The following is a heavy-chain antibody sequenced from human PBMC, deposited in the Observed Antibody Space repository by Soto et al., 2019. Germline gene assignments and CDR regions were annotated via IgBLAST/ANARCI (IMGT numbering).Heavy chain of an antibody. J-gene: IGHJ4*02. Sequence: GGSLRLSCAASGFTFSSYSMNWVRQAPGKGLQWVSGISSNGVSTYYADSVKGRFTISRDNSKNTLFLQMNSLRAEDTAVYYCAKITVSKWLLSRYFDYWGQGSPVTVSS. V-gene: IGHV3-23*01. CDR1: GFTFSSYS. CDR3: AKITVSKWLLSRYFDY. D-gene: IGHD3-3*01. CDR2: ISSNGVST.